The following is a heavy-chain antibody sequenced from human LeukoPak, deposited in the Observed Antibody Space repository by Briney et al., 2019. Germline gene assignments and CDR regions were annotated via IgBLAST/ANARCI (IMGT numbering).Heavy chain of an antibody. V-gene: IGHV3-23*01. D-gene: IGHD1-26*01. CDR3: AQGGVGATSAFDI. Sequence: GGSLRLSCAASGFTFSSYWMSWVRQAPGKGLEWVSAISGSGGSTYYADSVKGRFTISRDNSKNTLYLQMNSLRAEDTAVYYCAQGGVGATSAFDIWGQGTMVTVSS. J-gene: IGHJ3*02. CDR1: GFTFSSYW. CDR2: ISGSGGST.